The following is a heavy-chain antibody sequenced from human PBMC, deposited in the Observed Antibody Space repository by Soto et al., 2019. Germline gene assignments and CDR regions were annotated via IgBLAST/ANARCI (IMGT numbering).Heavy chain of an antibody. J-gene: IGHJ4*02. V-gene: IGHV1-18*01. CDR3: ARDGSGSYYSVWTLDY. CDR1: GYTFTSYG. Sequence: ASVKVSCNASGYTFTSYGISWLRQAPGQGLEWMGWISAYNGNTNYAQKLQGRVTMTTDTSTSTAYMELRSLRSDDTAVYYCARDGSGSYYSVWTLDYWGQGTLVTVSS. CDR2: ISAYNGNT. D-gene: IGHD3-10*01.